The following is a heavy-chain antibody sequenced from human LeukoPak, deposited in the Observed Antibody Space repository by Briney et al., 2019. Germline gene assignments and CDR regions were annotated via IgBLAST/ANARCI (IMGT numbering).Heavy chain of an antibody. J-gene: IGHJ4*02. D-gene: IGHD3-22*01. CDR1: GFTFSSYA. V-gene: IGHV3-30-3*01. CDR3: ARDGLGEDRSGYYPHLFDY. Sequence: PGGSLRLSCAASGFTFSSYAMHWVRQAPGKGLEWVAVISYDGSNKYYADSVKGRLTISRDNSKNTLYLQMNSLRAEDTAVYYCARDGLGEDRSGYYPHLFDYWGQGTLVTVSS. CDR2: ISYDGSNK.